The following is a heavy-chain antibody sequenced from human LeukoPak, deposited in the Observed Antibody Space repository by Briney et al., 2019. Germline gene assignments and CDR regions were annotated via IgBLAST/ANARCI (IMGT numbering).Heavy chain of an antibody. D-gene: IGHD3-9*01. CDR3: ARGRRGYFDWLTAPYYFDY. Sequence: SETLSLTCTVSGGSISSSDYYWGWIRQPPGKGLEWIGRIYYSVTTYYNPSLKSRATISVDTSKNQFSLKLNSVTAADTAVYYCARGRRGYFDWLTAPYYFDYWGQGTLVTVSS. CDR1: GGSISSSDYY. J-gene: IGHJ4*02. V-gene: IGHV4-39*07. CDR2: IYYSVTT.